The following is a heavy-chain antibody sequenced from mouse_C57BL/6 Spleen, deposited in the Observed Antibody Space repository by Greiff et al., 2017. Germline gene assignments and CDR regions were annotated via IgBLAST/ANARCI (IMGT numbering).Heavy chain of an antibody. Sequence: EVKLKESGPELVKPGASVKISCKASGYSFTGYFMNWVMQSHGKSLEWIGRINPYNGDTFYNQKFKGKATLTVDKSSSTAHMELRSLTSEDSAVYYCARDYGGSSYWYVDVSGTGSPVTVSS. CDR3: ARDYGGSSYWYVDV. CDR2: INPYNGDT. CDR1: GYSFTGYF. J-gene: IGHJ1*03. V-gene: IGHV1-20*01. D-gene: IGHD1-1*01.